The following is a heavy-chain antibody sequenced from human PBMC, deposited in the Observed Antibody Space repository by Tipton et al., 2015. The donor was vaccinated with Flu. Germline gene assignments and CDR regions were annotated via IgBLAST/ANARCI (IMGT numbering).Heavy chain of an antibody. CDR1: GGSISTGTYY. CDR2: IYTSGTT. J-gene: IGHJ4*02. D-gene: IGHD7-27*01. CDR3: ARDNWGFGGIDF. V-gene: IGHV4-61*02. Sequence: TLSLTCTVSGGSISTGTYYWTRIRQPAGKGLECIGRIYTSGTTDYNPSLKSRVTMSVDMPKNQFSLMLTSVTAADTAVYYCARDNWGFGGIDFWGQGTLVTVSS.